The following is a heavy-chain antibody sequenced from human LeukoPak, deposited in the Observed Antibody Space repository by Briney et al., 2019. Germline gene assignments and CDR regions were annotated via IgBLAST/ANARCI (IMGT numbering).Heavy chain of an antibody. Sequence: ASVKVSCKASGYIFSSYGISWVRQAPGQGLEWMGWISAYNGNTNYAQKLQGRVTMTTDTSTSTAYMELRSLRSVDTAVYYCARSYYDILTGYPKNNWFDPWGQGTLVTVSS. CDR1: GYIFSSYG. CDR3: ARSYYDILTGYPKNNWFDP. CDR2: ISAYNGNT. J-gene: IGHJ5*02. V-gene: IGHV1-18*01. D-gene: IGHD3-9*01.